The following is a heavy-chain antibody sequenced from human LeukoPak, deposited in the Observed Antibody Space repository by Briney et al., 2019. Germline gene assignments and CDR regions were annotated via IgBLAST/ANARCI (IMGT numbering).Heavy chain of an antibody. CDR1: GFTFSSYA. J-gene: IGHJ4*02. CDR2: ISGSGGST. D-gene: IGHD3-3*01. CDR3: ARDWEYDFWSGYFYN. Sequence: GGSLRLSCAASGFTFSSYAMSWVRQAPGKGLEWVSAISGSGGSTYYADSVKGRFTISRDNSKNTLYLQMNSLRAEDTAVYYCARDWEYDFWSGYFYNWGQGTLVTVSS. V-gene: IGHV3-23*01.